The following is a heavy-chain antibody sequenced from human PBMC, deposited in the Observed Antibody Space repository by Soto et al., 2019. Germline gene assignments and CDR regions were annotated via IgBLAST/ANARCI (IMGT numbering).Heavy chain of an antibody. D-gene: IGHD3-22*01. CDR3: TRTYYYDSSGYLPPRDY. J-gene: IGHJ4*02. V-gene: IGHV3-49*03. Sequence: RRLSCTASGFTFGDYAMSWFRQAPGKGLEWVGFIRSKAYGGTTEYAASVKGRFTISRDDSKSIAYLQMNSLKTEDTAVYYCTRTYYYDSSGYLPPRDYWGQGTLVTVSS. CDR2: IRSKAYGGTT. CDR1: GFTFGDYA.